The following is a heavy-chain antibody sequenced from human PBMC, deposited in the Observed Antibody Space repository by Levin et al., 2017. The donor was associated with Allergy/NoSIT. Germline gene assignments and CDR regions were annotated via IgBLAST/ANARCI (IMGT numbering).Heavy chain of an antibody. V-gene: IGHV3-53*01. CDR3: ARRMELAPLGY. J-gene: IGHJ4*02. Sequence: LTCAASGFTVSTTYMSWVRQAPGKGLEWISVIYSGGSSYYADSVKGRFTISRDISKNTLYLQMNSLRAEDTAVYYCARRMELAPLGYWGQGTLVTVSS. D-gene: IGHD1-7*01. CDR1: GFTVSTTY. CDR2: IYSGGSS.